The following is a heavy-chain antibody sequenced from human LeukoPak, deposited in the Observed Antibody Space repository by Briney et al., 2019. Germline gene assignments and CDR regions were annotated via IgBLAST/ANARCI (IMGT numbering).Heavy chain of an antibody. CDR1: GYTLTELS. D-gene: IGHD6-13*01. CDR2: FDPEDGET. CDR3: ATYRIAAAGTRYYMDV. Sequence: ASVTVSCKVSGYTLTELSMHWARQAPGKGVEWMGGFDPEDGETIYAQKFQGRVTMTEDTSTDTAYMALSRLRSEDTAVYYCATYRIAAAGTRYYMDVWGKGTTVTVSS. V-gene: IGHV1-24*01. J-gene: IGHJ6*03.